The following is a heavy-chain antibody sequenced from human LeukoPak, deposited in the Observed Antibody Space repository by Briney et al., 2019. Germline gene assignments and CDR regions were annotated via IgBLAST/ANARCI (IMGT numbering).Heavy chain of an antibody. Sequence: PSETLSLTCTVSGGSISSYYWSWIRQPAGKGLEWIWRIYTSGSTNYNPSLKSRVTMSVDTSKNQFSLKLSPVTAADTAVYYCARAGTAVAGTRFDYWGQGTLVTVSS. CDR1: GGSISSYY. D-gene: IGHD6-19*01. CDR3: ARAGTAVAGTRFDY. CDR2: IYTSGST. V-gene: IGHV4-4*07. J-gene: IGHJ4*02.